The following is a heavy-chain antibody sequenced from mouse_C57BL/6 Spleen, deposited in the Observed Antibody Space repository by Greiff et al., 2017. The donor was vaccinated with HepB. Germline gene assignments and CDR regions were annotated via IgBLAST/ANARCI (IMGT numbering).Heavy chain of an antibody. J-gene: IGHJ2*01. Sequence: QVQLQQPGAELVRPGTSVKLSCKASGYTFTSYWMHWVKQRPGQGLEWIGVIDPSDSYTNYNQKFKGKATLTVDTSSSTAYMQLSSLTSEDSAVYYCASRGTVVGVDYWGQGTTLTVSS. D-gene: IGHD1-1*01. CDR1: GYTFTSYW. CDR2: IDPSDSYT. CDR3: ASRGTVVGVDY. V-gene: IGHV1-59*01.